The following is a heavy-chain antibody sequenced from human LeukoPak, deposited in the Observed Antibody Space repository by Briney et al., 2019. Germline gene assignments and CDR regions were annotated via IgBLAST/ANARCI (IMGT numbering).Heavy chain of an antibody. J-gene: IGHJ3*02. CDR2: IWYGGSNK. V-gene: IGHV3-33*01. CDR1: GLTFSSYG. D-gene: IGHD3-22*01. CDR3: SIGDCYDSSGYYFPHAFDI. Sequence: RRSLRLSCAASGLTFSSYGMRWVRQAPGKGLEWVAVIWYGGSNKYYVDSVRRRFTLSKDTNKNTLYMHMSSLRAEDTAVYYWSIGDCYDSSGYYFPHAFDIWGQGTMVTVSS.